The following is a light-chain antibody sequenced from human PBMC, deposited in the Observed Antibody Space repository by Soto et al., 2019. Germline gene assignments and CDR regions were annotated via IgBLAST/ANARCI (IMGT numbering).Light chain of an antibody. V-gene: IGKV1-9*01. J-gene: IGKJ5*01. CDR3: QQVNSYPIT. Sequence: IQLTQSPSSLSTSVGDRVTITCRASQAISNNLAWYQQKPGEAPKLLIYAASTLQSGVPSTFSGSGSGSDFTLTISSLQPEDFATYYCQQVNSYPITFGQGTRLEIK. CDR2: AAS. CDR1: QAISNN.